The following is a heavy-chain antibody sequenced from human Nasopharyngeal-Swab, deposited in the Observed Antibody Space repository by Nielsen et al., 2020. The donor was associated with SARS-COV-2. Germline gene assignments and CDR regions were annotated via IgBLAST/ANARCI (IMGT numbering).Heavy chain of an antibody. CDR3: AKEGATGWFDP. Sequence: SETLSLTCSVSGVSITSQYWSWIQQPPGKGLEWIGYISQNSGTSYNPSLKSRVTIFMDTSKNQFSLRLRSVSAADTAVYSCAKEGATGWFDPWGQGTLVTVSS. J-gene: IGHJ5*02. V-gene: IGHV4-59*11. CDR1: GVSITSQY. CDR2: ISQNSGT.